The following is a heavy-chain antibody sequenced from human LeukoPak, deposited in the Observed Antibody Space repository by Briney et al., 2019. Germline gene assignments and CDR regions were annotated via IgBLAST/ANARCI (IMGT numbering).Heavy chain of an antibody. CDR1: GYTFTGYY. V-gene: IGHV1-2*02. CDR3: ARQHLVYGSGSYSVNAFDI. Sequence: ASVKVSRKASGYTFTGYYMHWVRQAPGQGLEWMGWINPNSGGTNYAQKFQGRVTMTRDTSISTAYMELSRLRSDDTAVYYCARQHLVYGSGSYSVNAFDIWGQGTMVTVSS. D-gene: IGHD3-10*01. J-gene: IGHJ3*02. CDR2: INPNSGGT.